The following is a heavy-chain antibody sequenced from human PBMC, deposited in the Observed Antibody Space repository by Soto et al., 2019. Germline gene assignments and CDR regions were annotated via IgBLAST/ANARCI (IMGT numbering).Heavy chain of an antibody. V-gene: IGHV1-2*02. CDR3: ARDQYSGSFLY. Sequence: ASVKVSCKASGYTFPAYHMHWVRQVDGQGVEWMGWIIPSSGSTNYAQKFQGRVTMTRDTSIATAYMELSRLTSDDTGVYFCARDQYSGSFLYWGQGTLVTVSS. CDR1: GYTFPAYH. D-gene: IGHD1-26*01. CDR2: IIPSSGST. J-gene: IGHJ4*02.